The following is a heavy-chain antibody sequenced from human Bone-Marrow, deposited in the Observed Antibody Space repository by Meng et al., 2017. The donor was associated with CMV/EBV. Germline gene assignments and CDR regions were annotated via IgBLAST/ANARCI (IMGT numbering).Heavy chain of an antibody. J-gene: IGHJ6*02. D-gene: IGHD3-10*01. CDR1: GFTFDDYG. Sequence: ESLKISCAASGFTFDDYGMSWVRQAPGKGLEWVSRINSDVSSTSYADSVKGRFTISRDNAKNTLYLQMNSLRAEDTAVYYCARVRDYGMDVWGQGTTVTVSS. V-gene: IGHV3-74*01. CDR3: ARVRDYGMDV. CDR2: INSDVSST.